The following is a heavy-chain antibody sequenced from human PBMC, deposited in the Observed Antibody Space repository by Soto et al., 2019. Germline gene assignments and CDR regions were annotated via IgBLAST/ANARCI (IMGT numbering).Heavy chain of an antibody. J-gene: IGHJ4*02. Sequence: PSETLSLTCTVSGGSISSYYWSWIRQPPGKRLEWIGYIYYSGSTNYNPSLKSRVTISVDTSKNQFSLKLSSVTAADTAVYYCARAFTGVVVVPAASAFDYWGQGTLVTVPQ. D-gene: IGHD2-2*01. CDR3: ARAFTGVVVVPAASAFDY. V-gene: IGHV4-59*01. CDR2: IYYSGST. CDR1: GGSISSYY.